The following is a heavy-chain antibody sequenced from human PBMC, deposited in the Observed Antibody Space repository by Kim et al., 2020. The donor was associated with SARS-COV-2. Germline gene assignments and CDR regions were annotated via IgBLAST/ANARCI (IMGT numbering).Heavy chain of an antibody. V-gene: IGHV3-48*03. CDR3: ARGINYGSGSYGLY. CDR1: GFTFSSYE. J-gene: IGHJ4*02. Sequence: GGSLRLSCAASGFTFSSYEMNWVRQAPGKGLEWVSYISSSGSTIYYADSVKGRFTISRDNAKNSLYLQMNSLRAEDTAVYYCARGINYGSGSYGLYWGQGTLVTVSS. D-gene: IGHD3-10*01. CDR2: ISSSGSTI.